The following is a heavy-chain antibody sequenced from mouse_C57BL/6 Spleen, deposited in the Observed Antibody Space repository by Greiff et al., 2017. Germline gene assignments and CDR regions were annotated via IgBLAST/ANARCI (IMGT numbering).Heavy chain of an antibody. V-gene: IGHV14-4*01. Sequence: EVQLLQSGAELVRPGASVKLSCTASGFNIKDDYMHWVKQRPEQGLEWIGWIAPENGATEYASKFQGKATITADTSSNTAYLQLSSLTSEDTAVXYCIRYPGRDNAMDYLGQRASVSVPS. CDR1: GFNIKDDY. CDR2: IAPENGAT. CDR3: IRYPGRDNAMDY. J-gene: IGHJ4*01. D-gene: IGHD2-13*01.